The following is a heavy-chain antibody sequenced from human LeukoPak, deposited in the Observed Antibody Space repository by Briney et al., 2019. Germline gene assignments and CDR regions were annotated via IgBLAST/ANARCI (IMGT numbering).Heavy chain of an antibody. CDR1: GFTFSSYW. CDR3: ARETGGYFDS. D-gene: IGHD3-16*01. Sequence: GGSLRLSCAASGFTFSSYWMSWVRQAAGEGREWVAKIKQDGGEGYYVDSGEGRFTISRDNAKNSLYLQMNSLRAEDTAMYYCARETGGYFDSWGQGSLVTVSS. CDR2: IKQDGGEG. V-gene: IGHV3-7*01. J-gene: IGHJ4*02.